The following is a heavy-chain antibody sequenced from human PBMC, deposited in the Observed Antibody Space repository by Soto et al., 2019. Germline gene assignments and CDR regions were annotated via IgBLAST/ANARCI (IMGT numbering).Heavy chain of an antibody. CDR3: ARVNLGPGYSYHGPENYYYYGMDV. J-gene: IGHJ6*02. D-gene: IGHD5-18*01. Sequence: SETLSLTCTVSGGSVSSGSYYWSWIRQPPGKGLEWIGYIYYTGSTNYNPALKSRVTISVDTSKNQFSLKLSSVTAADTAVYYCARVNLGPGYSYHGPENYYYYGMDVWGQGTTVTVSS. CDR1: GGSVSSGSYY. V-gene: IGHV4-61*01. CDR2: IYYTGST.